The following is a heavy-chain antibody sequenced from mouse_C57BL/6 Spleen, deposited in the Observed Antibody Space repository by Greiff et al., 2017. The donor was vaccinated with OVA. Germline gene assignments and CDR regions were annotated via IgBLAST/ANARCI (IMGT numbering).Heavy chain of an antibody. CDR2: IWGGGST. J-gene: IGHJ4*01. D-gene: IGHD1-1*01. CDR3: AKHQGSRPYYYAMDY. V-gene: IGHV2-9*01. CDR1: GFSLTSYG. Sequence: VQLVESGPGLVAPSQSLSITCTVSGFSLTSYGVDWVRQPPGKGLEWLGVIWGGGSTTYNSALMSRLSISQDNSTSQVFLKMNSLQTDDTAVYYCAKHQGSRPYYYAMDYWGQGTSVTVSS.